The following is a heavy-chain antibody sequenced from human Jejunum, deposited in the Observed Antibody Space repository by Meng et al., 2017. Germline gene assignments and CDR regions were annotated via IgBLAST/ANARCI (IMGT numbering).Heavy chain of an antibody. CDR1: GGVFSEYY. J-gene: IGHJ4*02. D-gene: IGHD1-1*01. CDR2: IYHSGST. Sequence: HLEYSVVGLLKPLDVPHLPCVASGGVFSEYYWSCTPQPPAMVLESMWQIYHSGSTNYNPCLESRATVSVDTSQNNLSLTLSSVTAADSAVYCCARGPSTMAHDFDYWGQGTLVTVSS. CDR3: ARGPSTMAHDFDY. V-gene: IGHV4-34*01.